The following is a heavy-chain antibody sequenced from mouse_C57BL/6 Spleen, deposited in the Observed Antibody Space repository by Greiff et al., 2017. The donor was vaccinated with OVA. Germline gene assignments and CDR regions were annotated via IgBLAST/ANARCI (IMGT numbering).Heavy chain of an antibody. V-gene: IGHV2-6-1*01. D-gene: IGHD1-1*01. J-gene: IGHJ4*01. CDR1: GFSLTSYG. Sequence: VKLVESGPGLVAPSQSLSITCTVSGFSLTSYGVHWVRQPPGKGLEWLVVIWSDGSTTYNSALKSRLSISKDNSKSQVFLKMNSLQTDDTAMYYCARHEDYYYGSSYYAMDYWGQGTSVTVSS. CDR2: IWSDGST. CDR3: ARHEDYYYGSSYYAMDY.